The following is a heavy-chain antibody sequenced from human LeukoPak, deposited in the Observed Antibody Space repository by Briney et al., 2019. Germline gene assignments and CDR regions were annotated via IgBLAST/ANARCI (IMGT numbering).Heavy chain of an antibody. CDR2: ISGSGGST. CDR3: AKYKYYGSGSYYEGYYYYYMDV. D-gene: IGHD3-10*01. V-gene: IGHV3-23*01. Sequence: GGSLRLSCAASGFTFSSYAMSWVRQAPGKGLEWVSAISGSGGSTYYADSVKGRFTISRDNSKNTLYLQMNSLRAEDTAVYYCAKYKYYGSGSYYEGYYYYYMDVWGKGTTVTVSS. J-gene: IGHJ6*03. CDR1: GFTFSSYA.